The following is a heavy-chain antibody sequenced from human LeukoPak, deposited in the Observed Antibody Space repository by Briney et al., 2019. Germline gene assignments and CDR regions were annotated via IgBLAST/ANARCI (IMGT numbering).Heavy chain of an antibody. D-gene: IGHD2-2*01. V-gene: IGHV3-64D*06. Sequence: PGGSLRLSCSASGFTFSSYAMHWVRQAPGKGLEYVSAISSNGGSTYYADSVKGRFTISRDNSKNTLYLQMSSLGAEDTAVYYCVKDKDCSSTSCYGLFDYWGQGTLVTVSS. J-gene: IGHJ4*02. CDR1: GFTFSSYA. CDR2: ISSNGGST. CDR3: VKDKDCSSTSCYGLFDY.